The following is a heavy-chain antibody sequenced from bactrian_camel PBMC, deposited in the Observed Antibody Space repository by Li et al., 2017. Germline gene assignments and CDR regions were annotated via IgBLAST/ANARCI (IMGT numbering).Heavy chain of an antibody. V-gene: IGHV3S57*01. CDR1: GSAVSNLY. D-gene: IGHD7*01. CDR2: LAINGGS. CDR3: VAAPRYSTSCVEPLRTVWNY. J-gene: IGHJ4*01. Sequence: QVQLVESGGGSEQAGGSLRLSCAASGSAVSNLYMAWFRQAPGKEREGVAYLAINGGSDYTYAVAGRFTISKDNAKDTLYLQMDSLKPEDSAMYYCVAAPRYSTSCVEPLRTVWNYWGQGTQVTVS.